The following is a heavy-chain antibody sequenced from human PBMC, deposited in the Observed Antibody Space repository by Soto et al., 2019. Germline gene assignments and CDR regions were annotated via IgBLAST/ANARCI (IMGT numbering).Heavy chain of an antibody. CDR3: ARDPRLAGETSYENYLDA. J-gene: IGHJ5*02. CDR2: NIPIFGTA. D-gene: IGHD6-19*01. V-gene: IGHV1-69*01. CDR1: GGTFSNLV. Sequence: QVQLVQYGAEEKKPGSSVKVACKASGGTFSNLVISWVRQAPGQGREWMGGNIPIFGTANYAQKFPGRVQISADECTGTTDMELTILRCVDAAVYYGARDPRLAGETSYENYLDAWGQGTLVTVSS.